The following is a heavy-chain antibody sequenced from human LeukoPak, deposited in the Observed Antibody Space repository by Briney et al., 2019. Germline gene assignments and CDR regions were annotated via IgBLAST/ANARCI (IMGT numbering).Heavy chain of an antibody. J-gene: IGHJ1*01. CDR3: AKTGLGPPIYYYGSGEFQH. D-gene: IGHD3-10*01. CDR2: ISGSDGST. Sequence: GGSLRLSCAASGFTFSSYAMSRVRQAPGKGLEWVSAISGSDGSTYYADSVKGRFTISRDNSKNTLYLQMNSLRAEDTAVYYCAKTGLGPPIYYYGSGEFQHWGQGTLVTVSS. V-gene: IGHV3-23*01. CDR1: GFTFSSYA.